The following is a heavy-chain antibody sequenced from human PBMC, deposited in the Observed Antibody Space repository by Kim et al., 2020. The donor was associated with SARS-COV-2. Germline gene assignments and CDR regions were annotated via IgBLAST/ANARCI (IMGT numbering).Heavy chain of an antibody. D-gene: IGHD3-10*01. V-gene: IGHV1-69*04. J-gene: IGHJ2*01. Sequence: SVKVSCKASGGTFSSYAISWVRQAPGQGLEWMGRIIPILGIANYAQKFQGRVTITADKSTSTAYMELSSLRSEDTAVYYCARSKARGSGSYPDYWYFDLWGRGTLVTVSS. CDR1: GGTFSSYA. CDR2: IIPILGIA. CDR3: ARSKARGSGSYPDYWYFDL.